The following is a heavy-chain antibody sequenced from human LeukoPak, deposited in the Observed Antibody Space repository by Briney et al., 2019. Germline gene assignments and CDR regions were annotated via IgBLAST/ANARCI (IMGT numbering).Heavy chain of an antibody. J-gene: IGHJ5*02. CDR3: ARDPRSSTSFPNWFDP. CDR2: IKQDGSEK. V-gene: IGHV3-7*01. Sequence: GGSLRLSCAAPGFTFSSYWMSWVRQAPGKGLEWVANIKQDGSEKYYVDSVKGRFTISRDNAKNSLYLQMNSLRAEDTAVYYCARDPRSSTSFPNWFDPWGQGTLVTVSS. CDR1: GFTFSSYW. D-gene: IGHD2-2*01.